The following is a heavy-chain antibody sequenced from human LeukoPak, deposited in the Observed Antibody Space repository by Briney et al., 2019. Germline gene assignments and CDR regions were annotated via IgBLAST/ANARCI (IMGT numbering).Heavy chain of an antibody. CDR1: GFTFSSYG. J-gene: IGHJ3*02. D-gene: IGHD6-13*01. V-gene: IGHV3-30*02. CDR3: AKGVSSSWSNDAFDI. CDR2: IWFDGSNK. Sequence: GGSLRLSCAASGFTFSSYGMHWVRQAPGKGLEWVAVIWFDGSNKYYADSVKGRFTISRDNSKNTLYLQMNSLRTEDTAVYYCAKGVSSSWSNDAFDIWGQGTMVTVSS.